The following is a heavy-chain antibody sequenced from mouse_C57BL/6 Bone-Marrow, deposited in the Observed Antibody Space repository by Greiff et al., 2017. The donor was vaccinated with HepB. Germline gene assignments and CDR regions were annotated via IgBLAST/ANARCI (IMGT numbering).Heavy chain of an antibody. Sequence: QVQLQQSGAELARPGASVKLSCKASGYTFTSYGISWVKQRTGQGLEWIGEIYPRSGNTYYNEKFKGKATLTANKSSSTAYMELRSLTSEDSAVYFCARSGYRYFDVWGTGTTVTVSS. J-gene: IGHJ1*03. CDR1: GYTFTSYG. CDR3: ARSGYRYFDV. V-gene: IGHV1-81*01. CDR2: IYPRSGNT.